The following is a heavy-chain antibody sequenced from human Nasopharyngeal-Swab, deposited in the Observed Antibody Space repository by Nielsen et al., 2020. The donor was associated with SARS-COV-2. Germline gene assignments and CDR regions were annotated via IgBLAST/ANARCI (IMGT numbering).Heavy chain of an antibody. CDR1: GGSISSSSYY. V-gene: IGHV4-39*01. Sequence: GSLRLSCTVSGGSISSSSYYWGWIRQPPGKGLEWIGSIYYSGSTYYNPSLKSRVTISVDTSKNQFSLKLSSVTAADTAVYYCARASYCSSTSCEVGYYYGMDVWGQGTTVTVSS. CDR2: IYYSGST. J-gene: IGHJ6*02. D-gene: IGHD2-2*01. CDR3: ARASYCSSTSCEVGYYYGMDV.